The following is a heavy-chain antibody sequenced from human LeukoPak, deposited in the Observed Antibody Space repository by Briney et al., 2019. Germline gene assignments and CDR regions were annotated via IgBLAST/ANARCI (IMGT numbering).Heavy chain of an antibody. V-gene: IGHV4-38-2*02. CDR3: ARDRGSSWQPNWFDP. CDR2: IYHSGST. CDR1: GYSISSGYY. Sequence: SETLSLTCTVSGYSISSGYYWGWIRQPPGKGLEWIGSIYHSGSTYYNPSLKSRVTISVDTSKNQFSLKLSSVTAADTAVYYCARDRGSSWQPNWFDPWGQGTLVTVSS. D-gene: IGHD6-13*01. J-gene: IGHJ5*02.